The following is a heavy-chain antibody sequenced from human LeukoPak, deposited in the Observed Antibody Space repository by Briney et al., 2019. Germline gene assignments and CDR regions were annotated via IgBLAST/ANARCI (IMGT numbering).Heavy chain of an antibody. D-gene: IGHD3-10*01. CDR2: IYTSGST. V-gene: IGHV4-4*07. J-gene: IGHJ4*02. Sequence: SETLSLTCTVSGGSISSYYWSWIRQPAGKGLEWIGRIYTSGSTNYNPSLKSRVTMSVDTSKNQFSLKLSSVTAADTAVYYCARGRMVRGVIISNFDYWGQGTLVTVSS. CDR3: ARGRMVRGVIISNFDY. CDR1: GGSISSYY.